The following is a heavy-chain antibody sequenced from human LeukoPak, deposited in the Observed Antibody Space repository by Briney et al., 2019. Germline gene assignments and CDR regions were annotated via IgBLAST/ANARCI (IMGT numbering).Heavy chain of an antibody. CDR3: ARFADFGVVTDAFDI. D-gene: IGHD3-3*01. CDR2: ISYDGGNK. CDR1: GFTFSSYA. Sequence: PGGSLRLSCAASGFTFSSYAMHWVRQAPGKGLEWVAVISYDGGNKYYADSVKGRFTISRDNSKNTLYLQMNSLRAEDTAVYYCARFADFGVVTDAFDIWGQGTMVTVSS. J-gene: IGHJ3*02. V-gene: IGHV3-30-3*01.